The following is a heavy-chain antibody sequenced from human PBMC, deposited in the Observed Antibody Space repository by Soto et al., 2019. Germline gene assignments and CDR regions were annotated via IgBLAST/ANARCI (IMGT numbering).Heavy chain of an antibody. CDR1: GYTFIRYG. CDR3: ARGGYYDDTWGKLSHYGLDV. J-gene: IGHJ6*02. Sequence: QVQLVQSAAEVKKPGASVRVSCKASGYTFIRYGIAWVRQAPGQGLEWMGWISPYNDYTIYAQKLQGRVTMTADTSQRNVYMVLRGLKAADTAVYSCARGGYYDDTWGKLSHYGLDVWGQGTSVTVSS. CDR2: ISPYNDYT. V-gene: IGHV1-18*01. D-gene: IGHD3-16*01.